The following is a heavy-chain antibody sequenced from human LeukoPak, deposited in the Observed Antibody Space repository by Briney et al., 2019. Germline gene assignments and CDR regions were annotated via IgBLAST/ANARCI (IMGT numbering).Heavy chain of an antibody. D-gene: IGHD1-26*01. V-gene: IGHV4-59*01. CDR1: GGSISSYS. J-gene: IGHJ4*02. CDR2: IYYSGST. CDR3: ARVIRGATFDY. Sequence: PSETLSPTCTVSGGSISSYSWSWIRQSPGKGLEWVGYIYYSGSTNYNPSLKSRITISVDTSKNQCSQKLSSVTAADTAVYYCARVIRGATFDYWGQGTLVTVSS.